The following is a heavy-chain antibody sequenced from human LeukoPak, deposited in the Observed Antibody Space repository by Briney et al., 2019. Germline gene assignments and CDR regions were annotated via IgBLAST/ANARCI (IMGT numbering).Heavy chain of an antibody. V-gene: IGHV7-4-1*02. Sequence: ASVTVSCTASGYTFTSYAMNWVRQAPGQGLEWMGWINTNTGNPTYAQGFTGRFVFSLDTSVSTACLQISSLKAEDTAVYYCARRGLRRRYYYYGMDVWGQGTTVTVSS. CDR1: GYTFTSYA. CDR3: ARRGLRRRYYYYGMDV. CDR2: INTNTGNP. J-gene: IGHJ6*02. D-gene: IGHD4-17*01.